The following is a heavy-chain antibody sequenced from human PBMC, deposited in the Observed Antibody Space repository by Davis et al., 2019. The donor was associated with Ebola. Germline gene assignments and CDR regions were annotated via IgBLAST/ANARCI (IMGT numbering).Heavy chain of an antibody. J-gene: IGHJ4*02. V-gene: IGHV1-8*01. CDR2: MNPNSANT. D-gene: IGHD3-10*01. Sequence: AASVKVSCKASGYTFTNYDVHWVRQGTGQGLEWIGWMNPNSANTGYGQKFQGRVTMTRNTSISTAYMELSSLRSEDTAVYYCASPWHTMVQGLRVWGQGTLVTVSS. CDR3: ASPWHTMVQGLRV. CDR1: GYTFTNYD.